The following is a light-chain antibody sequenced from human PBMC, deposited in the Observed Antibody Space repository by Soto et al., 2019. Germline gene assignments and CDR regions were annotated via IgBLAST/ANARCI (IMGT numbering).Light chain of an antibody. J-gene: IGKJ5*01. CDR1: RGIISN. CDR3: QQYAESPIT. CDR2: GAS. Sequence: EIVMTQSPATRSVSPGERATLSCRASRGIISNLAWYQQKPGQAPRLLIYGASTRATGIPDRFSGSGSGTEFTLTISSLQSEDVAVFYCQQYAESPITFGQGTRLEIK. V-gene: IGKV3-15*01.